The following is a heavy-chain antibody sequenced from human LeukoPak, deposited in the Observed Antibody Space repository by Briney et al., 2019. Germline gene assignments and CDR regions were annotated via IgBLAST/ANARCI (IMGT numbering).Heavy chain of an antibody. D-gene: IGHD2-15*01. J-gene: IGHJ5*02. V-gene: IGHV1-2*02. CDR3: ASRCSGGSCYST. CDR1: GYTFTGYY. CDR2: INPNSGGT. Sequence: ASVKVSCKASGYTFTGYYMHWVRQAPGQGLEWMGWINPNSGGTNYAQKFQGRVTMTRDTSISTAYMELSWLRSDDTAVYYCASRCSGGSCYSTWGQGTLVTVSS.